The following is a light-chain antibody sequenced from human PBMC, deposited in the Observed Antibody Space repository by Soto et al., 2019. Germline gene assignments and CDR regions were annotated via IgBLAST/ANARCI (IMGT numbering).Light chain of an antibody. CDR3: QVWDTSSDHPV. J-gene: IGLJ2*01. CDR1: IVGSEA. V-gene: IGLV3-12*02. Sequence: SYELTQPHSVSVATAQMARITCGGTIVGSEAVHWYQQKPGQDPVVVIYTDNKRPSGIPERFSGSNPGNTATLTISMIEAGDEADDYCQVWDTSSDHPVFGGGTKVTVL. CDR2: TDN.